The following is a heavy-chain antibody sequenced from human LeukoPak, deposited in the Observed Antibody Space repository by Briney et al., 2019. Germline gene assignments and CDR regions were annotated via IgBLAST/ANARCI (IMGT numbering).Heavy chain of an antibody. Sequence: PGESLKISCKGSGYSFTSYWIGWVRQKPGKGLEWMGIIFPGDSDTRYSPSFQGQVTISADKSISTAYLQWSSLKASDTAMYYCARRLTYDSRAYYCLDYWGQGTPVTVSS. J-gene: IGHJ4*02. CDR2: IFPGDSDT. V-gene: IGHV5-51*01. D-gene: IGHD3-22*01. CDR3: ARRLTYDSRAYYCLDY. CDR1: GYSFTSYW.